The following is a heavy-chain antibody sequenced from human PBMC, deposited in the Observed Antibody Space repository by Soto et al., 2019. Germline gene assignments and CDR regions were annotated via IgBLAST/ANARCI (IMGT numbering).Heavy chain of an antibody. J-gene: IGHJ5*02. D-gene: IGHD3-16*01. CDR3: TRDLFSYDYSGILWFDP. V-gene: IGHV3-73*02. Sequence: EVQLVESGGVLVQPGGSLKLSCAASGFAFSGSAMYWVRQASGKGPEWVGRIRSKGHNYATEYAASVKGRFTISRDDSKNTAYLKMNSLQTEDTAVYYCTRDLFSYDYSGILWFDPWGQGTLVTVSS. CDR1: GFAFSGSA. CDR2: IRSKGHNYAT.